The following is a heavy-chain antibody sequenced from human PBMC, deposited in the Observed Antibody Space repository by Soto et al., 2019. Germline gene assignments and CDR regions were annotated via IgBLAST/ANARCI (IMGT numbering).Heavy chain of an antibody. J-gene: IGHJ3*01. CDR1: GDSISGYY. V-gene: IGHV4-4*07. CDR3: ARGDVFDL. Sequence: QVQLQESGPGLVKPSETVSLICTVSGDSISGYYWSWIRQPAGKGLEWIGRIYSSGNANYHPSLKSRVSMSVDMSKNQFSLKVTSVTAADTAMYYCARGDVFDLWGQGTKVTVSS. CDR2: IYSSGNA.